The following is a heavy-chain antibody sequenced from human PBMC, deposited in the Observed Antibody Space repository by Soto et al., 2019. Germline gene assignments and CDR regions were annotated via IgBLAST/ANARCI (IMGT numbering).Heavy chain of an antibody. CDR1: GFTFSNAW. V-gene: IGHV3-15*01. D-gene: IGHD3-10*01. J-gene: IGHJ6*01. Sequence: EGQLVESGGGLVKPGGSLRLSCTASGFTFSNAWMSWVRQAPGKGLEWVGRIKRKTDGGTTDYAAPVKGRFTISRDDSKNTLYLLMNSLKTEDTAVYYCTTGLYGSGSSGGMDVW. CDR3: TTGLYGSGSSGGMDV. CDR2: IKRKTDGGTT.